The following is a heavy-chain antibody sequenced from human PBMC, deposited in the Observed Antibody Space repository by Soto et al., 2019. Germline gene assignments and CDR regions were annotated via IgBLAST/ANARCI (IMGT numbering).Heavy chain of an antibody. CDR3: ARDDGSYFSSGYQQDY. CDR2: IKQDGSEK. Sequence: PGGSLRLSFAGSGFIFSSYWMSWVRQAPGKGLEWVAKIKQDGSEKNFVDSVKGRFSISRDNAKNSLYLQMNSLRAEETAVYYCARDDGSYFSSGYQQDYWGQGTLVTVSS. V-gene: IGHV3-7*05. J-gene: IGHJ4*02. CDR1: GFIFSSYW. D-gene: IGHD3-22*01.